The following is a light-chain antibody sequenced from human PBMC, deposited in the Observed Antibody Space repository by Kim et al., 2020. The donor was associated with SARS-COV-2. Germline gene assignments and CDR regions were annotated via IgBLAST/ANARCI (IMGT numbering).Light chain of an antibody. Sequence: QPVLTQPPSVSGTPGQRVTISCSGSRSNIGSNTVNWFQQFPGTAPKLLIFSNNRRPAGVPDRFSGSKSGTSASLAVSGLQSDDEGDYYCASWDDSLDGRVFGGGTQLTVL. CDR3: ASWDDSLDGRV. J-gene: IGLJ3*02. CDR2: SNN. V-gene: IGLV1-44*01. CDR1: RSNIGSNT.